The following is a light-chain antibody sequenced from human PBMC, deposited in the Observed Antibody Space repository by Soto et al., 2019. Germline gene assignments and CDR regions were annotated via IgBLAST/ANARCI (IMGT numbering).Light chain of an antibody. CDR2: EGS. V-gene: IGLV2-23*01. CDR1: SSDVGNYNL. J-gene: IGLJ1*01. CDR3: CSYASSSTYV. Sequence: QSALTQPASVSGSPGQSITISCTGTSSDVGNYNLVSWYQHDPGKAPKLLIYEGSKRPSGVSDRFSGSKSGNTASLTISGFQAEDEADYYCCSYASSSTYVFGTGTKVTVL.